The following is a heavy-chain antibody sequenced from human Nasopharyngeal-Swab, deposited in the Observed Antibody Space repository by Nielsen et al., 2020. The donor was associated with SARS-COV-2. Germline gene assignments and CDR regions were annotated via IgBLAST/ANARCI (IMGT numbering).Heavy chain of an antibody. Sequence: GESLKISCAASGFTFSSYGMHWVRQAPGKGLEWGAGISYDGSNKYYADSVKGRFTISRDNSKNTLYLQMNSLREEETEGYEGEKEGGGREERGNFDYWGQGTMVTVSS. D-gene: IGHD3-16*01. CDR2: ISYDGSNK. V-gene: IGHV3-30*18. J-gene: IGHJ4*02. CDR1: GFTFSSYG. CDR3: EKEGGGREERGNFDY.